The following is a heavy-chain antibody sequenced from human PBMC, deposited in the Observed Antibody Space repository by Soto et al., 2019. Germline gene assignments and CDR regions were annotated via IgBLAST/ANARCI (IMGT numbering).Heavy chain of an antibody. CDR3: ARASYSNAWYRFDL. J-gene: IGHJ4*02. V-gene: IGHV3-7*03. CDR2: VKHDGSVQ. D-gene: IGHD4-4*01. CDR1: GFAFRGYW. Sequence: GGSLRLSCEASGFAFRGYWLGWAGQSPGDGVEWVADVKHDGSVQYYVDPGKGRVTLSRGTAKKLLCLQRKGMGAEDTCLYYCARASYSNAWYRFDLWGQGTQVTVSS.